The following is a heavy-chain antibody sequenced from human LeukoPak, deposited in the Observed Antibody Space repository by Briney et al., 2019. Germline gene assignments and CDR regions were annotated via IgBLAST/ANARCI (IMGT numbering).Heavy chain of an antibody. V-gene: IGHV4-59*01. Sequence: SETLSLTCTVSGGSITSYYWSWIRQPPGKGLEWIGYVSHSGSTNYNPSLKSRVTISVDTSKNQFSLKLSSVTAADTAVYYCASGGYCSTTTCYPNWFDPWGQGTLVTVSS. CDR3: ASGGYCSTTTCYPNWFDP. J-gene: IGHJ5*02. CDR2: VSHSGST. D-gene: IGHD2-2*01. CDR1: GGSITSYY.